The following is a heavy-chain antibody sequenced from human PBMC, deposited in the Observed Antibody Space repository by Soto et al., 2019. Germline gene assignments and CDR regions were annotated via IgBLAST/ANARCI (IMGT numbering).Heavy chain of an antibody. D-gene: IGHD3-3*01. V-gene: IGHV3-33*01. CDR2: IWYDGSNK. CDR1: GFTVSSYG. CDR3: ARDRPGVAIFGVDDAFDI. J-gene: IGHJ3*02. Sequence: GGSLGLCCAASGFTVSSYGMHGVCQAPGKGLEWVAVIWYDGSNKYYADSVKGRFTISRDNSKNTLYLQMNSLRAEDTAVYYCARDRPGVAIFGVDDAFDIWGQGTMVTVSS.